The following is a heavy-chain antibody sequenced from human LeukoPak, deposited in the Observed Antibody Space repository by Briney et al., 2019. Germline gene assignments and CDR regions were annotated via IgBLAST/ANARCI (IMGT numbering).Heavy chain of an antibody. Sequence: PGGSLRLSCAASGFTFSNAWMSWVRQAPGKGLEWVGRIKSKTDGGTTDYAAPVKGRFTISRDDSKNTLYLQMNSLQTEDTAVYYCTTGSGYNNYYYYYMDVWGKGTTVTISS. D-gene: IGHD5-12*01. CDR3: TTGSGYNNYYYYYMDV. CDR2: IKSKTDGGTT. V-gene: IGHV3-15*01. J-gene: IGHJ6*03. CDR1: GFTFSNAW.